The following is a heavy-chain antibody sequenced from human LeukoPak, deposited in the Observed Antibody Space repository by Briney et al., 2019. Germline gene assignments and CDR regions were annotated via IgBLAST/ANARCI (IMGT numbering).Heavy chain of an antibody. CDR1: GFTFSSYW. J-gene: IGHJ4*02. CDR3: AREAGARLYYYDSSGYFDY. Sequence: PGGSLRLSCAASGFTFSSYWMSWVRQAPGKGLEWVANIKQDGSEKYYVDSLKGRFTISRDNAKNSLYLQMNSMRAEDKAVYYCAREAGARLYYYDSSGYFDYWGQGTLVTVSS. V-gene: IGHV3-7*01. D-gene: IGHD3-22*01. CDR2: IKQDGSEK.